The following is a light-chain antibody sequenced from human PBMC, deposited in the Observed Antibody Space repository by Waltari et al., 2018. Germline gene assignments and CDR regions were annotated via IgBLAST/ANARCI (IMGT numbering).Light chain of an antibody. CDR3: QTWDGTTAV. CDR2: EDK. J-gene: IGLJ3*02. Sequence: SSELTQPPSVSVSPGQTASITCSGDQLGHKFASWYQQNPGQSPVVVIYEDKKRPSGLPERVSGSNSGNAATLTISGTQAVDEADYYCQTWDGTTAVFGGGTKLTVL. V-gene: IGLV3-1*01. CDR1: QLGHKF.